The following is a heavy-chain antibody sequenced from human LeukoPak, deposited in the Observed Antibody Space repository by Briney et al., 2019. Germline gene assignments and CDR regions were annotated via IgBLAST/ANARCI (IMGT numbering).Heavy chain of an antibody. J-gene: IGHJ4*02. Sequence: SETLSLTCTASGGSINNYYWSWIRQPPGKGLEWIGYFYYIGSTNYNPSLNSRVTMSVDTSKNQFSLKLSSVTASDTAVYYCARTSPMVRGVIDFDYWGQGALVTVSS. CDR1: GGSINNYY. V-gene: IGHV4-59*08. CDR2: FYYIGST. CDR3: ARTSPMVRGVIDFDY. D-gene: IGHD3-10*01.